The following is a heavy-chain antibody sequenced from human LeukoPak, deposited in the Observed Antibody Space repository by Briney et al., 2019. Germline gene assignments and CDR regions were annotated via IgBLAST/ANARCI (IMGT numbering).Heavy chain of an antibody. CDR1: GYSFTSYW. CDR2: IDPSDSYT. V-gene: IGHV5-10-1*01. CDR3: ARQHIAVAGTSDC. Sequence: GEPLKISCKGSGYSFTSYWISWVRQMPGKGLEWMGRIDPSDSYTNYSPSFQGHVTISADKSISTAYLQWSSLKASDTAMYYCARQHIAVAGTSDCWGQGTLVTVSS. J-gene: IGHJ4*02. D-gene: IGHD6-19*01.